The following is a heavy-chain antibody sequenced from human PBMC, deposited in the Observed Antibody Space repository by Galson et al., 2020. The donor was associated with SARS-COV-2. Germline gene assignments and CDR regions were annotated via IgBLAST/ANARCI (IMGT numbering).Heavy chain of an antibody. D-gene: IGHD1-26*01. Sequence: GGSLRLSCEVSGFTFSLYGMSWVRQAPGKGLEWVSSISTSSHYIYYADSVEGRFTISRDNAKNLLYLQMNSLRAEDSANYCCARDASWAMFGMDVWGQGTTVTVSS. CDR1: GFTFSLYG. CDR3: ARDASWAMFGMDV. CDR2: ISTSSHYI. V-gene: IGHV3-21*01. J-gene: IGHJ6*02.